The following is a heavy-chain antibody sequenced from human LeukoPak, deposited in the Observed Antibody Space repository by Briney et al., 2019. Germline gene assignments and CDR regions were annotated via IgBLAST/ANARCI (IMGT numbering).Heavy chain of an antibody. CDR3: ARRPHVGCSSTSCYRGGYFDY. D-gene: IGHD2-2*02. Sequence: SETLSLTCTVSGGSISSSSYYWGWIRQPPGKGLEWIGSIYYSGSTYYNPSLKSRVTISVDTSKNQFSLKLSSVTAADTAVYYCARRPHVGCSSTSCYRGGYFDYWGQGTLVTVSS. CDR2: IYYSGST. V-gene: IGHV4-39*01. J-gene: IGHJ4*02. CDR1: GGSISSSSYY.